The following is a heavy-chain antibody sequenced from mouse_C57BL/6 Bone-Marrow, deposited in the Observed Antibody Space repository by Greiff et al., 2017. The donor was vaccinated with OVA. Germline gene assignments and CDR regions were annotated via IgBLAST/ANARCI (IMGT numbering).Heavy chain of an antibody. D-gene: IGHD1-1*01. J-gene: IGHJ1*03. CDR1: GYTFTSYW. CDR3: ARDIYGSSYWYFDV. Sequence: QVQLKQPGAELVKPGASVTMSCKASGYTFTSYWITWVKQRPGQGLEWIGDIYPGSGSTNSNEKFKSKATLTVSTSSSTASMQLSSLTSEVSAFYYCARDIYGSSYWYFDVWGTGTTVTVSS. CDR2: IYPGSGST. V-gene: IGHV1-55*01.